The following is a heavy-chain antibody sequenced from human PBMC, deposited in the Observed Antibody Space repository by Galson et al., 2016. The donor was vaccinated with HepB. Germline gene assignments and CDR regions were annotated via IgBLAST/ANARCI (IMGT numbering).Heavy chain of an antibody. CDR2: TFYRSNWQN. V-gene: IGHV6-1*01. Sequence: CAISGDSVSSNSAGWNWIRQSPSRGLEWLGRTFYRSNWQNDYAESVKSRITINPDTSKNQFSLQLNSVTPDDTAMHYCARSYLLGRGFGWWGQGTLVTVSS. J-gene: IGHJ4*02. CDR1: GDSVSSNSAG. CDR3: ARSYLLGRGFGW. D-gene: IGHD7-27*01.